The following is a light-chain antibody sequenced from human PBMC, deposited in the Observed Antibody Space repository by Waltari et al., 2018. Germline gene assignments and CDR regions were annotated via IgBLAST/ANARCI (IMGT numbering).Light chain of an antibody. V-gene: IGLV1-51*01. CDR2: DNV. CDR3: GTWDDSLSVWV. J-gene: IGLJ3*02. CDR1: SPNIGNHY. Sequence: QSVLTQPPSVSAAPGQKVTISCSGSSPNIGNHYVSWYQHFPGTAPTLLIYDNVRRHTGIPDLLSCSKSGTSVTLGISGLQTGDEADYYCGTWDDSLSVWVFGGGTKLTVL.